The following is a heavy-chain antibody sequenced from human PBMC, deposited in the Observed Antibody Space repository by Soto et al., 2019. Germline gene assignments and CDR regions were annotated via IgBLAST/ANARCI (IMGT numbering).Heavy chain of an antibody. J-gene: IGHJ3*02. CDR1: GGSFSGYY. CDR2: INHSGST. Sequence: SETLSLTCAVYGGSFSGYYWSWIRQPPGKGLEWIGEINHSGSTNYNPSLKSRVTISVDTSKNQFSLKLSSVTAADTAVYYCARLMTTVSRLRETSQKDAFDSWGQGTMVTVSS. CDR3: ARLMTTVSRLRETSQKDAFDS. D-gene: IGHD4-17*01. V-gene: IGHV4-34*01.